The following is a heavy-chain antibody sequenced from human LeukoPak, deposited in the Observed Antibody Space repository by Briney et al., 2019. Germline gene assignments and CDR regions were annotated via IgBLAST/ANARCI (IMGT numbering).Heavy chain of an antibody. CDR1: GFTVSSKY. D-gene: IGHD6-19*01. CDR2: ISSSSSYI. Sequence: GGSLRLSCAASGFTVSSKYMSWVRQAPGKGLEWVSSISSSSSYIYYADSVKGRFTISRDNAKNSLYLQMNSLRAEDTAVYYCARDQVAGPSDYWGQGTLVTVSS. V-gene: IGHV3-21*01. CDR3: ARDQVAGPSDY. J-gene: IGHJ4*02.